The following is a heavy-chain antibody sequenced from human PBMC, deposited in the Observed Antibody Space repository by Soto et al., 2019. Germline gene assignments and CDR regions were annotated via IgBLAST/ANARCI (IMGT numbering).Heavy chain of an antibody. CDR3: TPRPRPGPTY. CDR1: GFTFSDAY. CDR2: IRTKTNGGTT. V-gene: IGHV3-15*01. Sequence: EVQLVESGGGLVKSGGSLRLSCAASGFTFSDAYLSWVRQAPGKGLEWVGRIRTKTNGGTTEYAAPVQGRFTISRDDSRNTLYLQMNSLKTEDTAVYYCTPRPRPGPTYWGQGTLVTVSS. J-gene: IGHJ4*02.